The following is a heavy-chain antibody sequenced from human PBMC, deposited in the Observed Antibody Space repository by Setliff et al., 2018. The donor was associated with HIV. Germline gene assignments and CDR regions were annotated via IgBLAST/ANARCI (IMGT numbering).Heavy chain of an antibody. CDR1: GYTFTNYG. Sequence: ASVKVSCKASGYTFTNYGISWVRQAPGQGLEWMGWISAYNGNTNYAQKIQGRVTMTTDTSTSTAYMELRSLRSDDTAVYYCARTASGSYEGPYCYYYMDVWGKGTTVTVSS. CDR3: ARTASGSYEGPYCYYYMDV. CDR2: ISAYNGNT. J-gene: IGHJ6*03. V-gene: IGHV1-18*01. D-gene: IGHD1-26*01.